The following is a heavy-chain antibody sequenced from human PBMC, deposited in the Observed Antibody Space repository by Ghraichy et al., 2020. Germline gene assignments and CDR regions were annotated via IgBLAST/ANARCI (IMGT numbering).Heavy chain of an antibody. Sequence: ESLNISCSVSGASISSDKWWSWVRQAPGKGLEWIGEIWHSGTTHYNPSLKSRLTISLGTSKNQFYLNLSSVTAADTATYYCARGYDFSYYGMDVWGQGTTVTVSS. V-gene: IGHV4-4*02. CDR3: ARGYDFSYYGMDV. CDR1: GASISSDKW. D-gene: IGHD3/OR15-3a*01. CDR2: IWHSGTT. J-gene: IGHJ6*02.